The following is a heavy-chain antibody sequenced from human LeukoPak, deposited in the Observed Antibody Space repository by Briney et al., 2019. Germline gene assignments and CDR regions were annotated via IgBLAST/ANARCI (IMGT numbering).Heavy chain of an antibody. CDR2: ISYDGSKR. D-gene: IGHD6-13*01. V-gene: IGHV3-30*04. J-gene: IGHJ6*03. Sequence: GGSLRLSCAASGFTFSTYSMHWVRQAPGKGLQWVALISYDGSKRYYTDSVEGRFTISRDNSKNTLYLQMDSLRAEDTALYYCARENRGSSWYGFGYYYYYYMDVWGKGTTVTVSS. CDR3: ARENRGSSWYGFGYYYYYYMDV. CDR1: GFTFSTYS.